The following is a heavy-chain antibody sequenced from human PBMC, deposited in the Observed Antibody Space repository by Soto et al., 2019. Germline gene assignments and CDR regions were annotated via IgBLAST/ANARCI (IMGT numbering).Heavy chain of an antibody. D-gene: IGHD1-26*01. V-gene: IGHV4-4*07. Sequence: QVQLQESGPGLVKPSETLSLTCTVSGDSMSKYYWSWIRQLAGKGLEWIGRIYTSGSTNYNPSLKSRVNMSIDTSNNHFSLNLKSVTAADAAVYYCARTVGAAYYFDFWGQGALVTVSS. CDR1: GDSMSKYY. J-gene: IGHJ4*02. CDR3: ARTVGAAYYFDF. CDR2: IYTSGST.